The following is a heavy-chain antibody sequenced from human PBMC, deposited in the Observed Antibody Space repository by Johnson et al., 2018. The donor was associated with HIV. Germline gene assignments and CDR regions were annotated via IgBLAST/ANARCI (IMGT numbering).Heavy chain of an antibody. V-gene: IGHV3-23*04. J-gene: IGHJ3*01. CDR3: ARVLSWWSGAFDL. D-gene: IGHD2-21*01. Sequence: EVQLVESGGGLVQPGGSLRLSCAASGFTFSSYAMSWVRQAPGKGLEWVSAISGSGSTIYYADSVKGRFTISRDNSKNTLYLQMNSLKTEDTAVYYCARVLSWWSGAFDLWGQGTMVTVSS. CDR2: ISGSGSTI. CDR1: GFTFSSYA.